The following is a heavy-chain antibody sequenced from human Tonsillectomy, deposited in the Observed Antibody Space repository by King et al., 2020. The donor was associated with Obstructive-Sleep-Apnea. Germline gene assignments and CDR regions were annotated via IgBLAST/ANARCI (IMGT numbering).Heavy chain of an antibody. CDR2: INSDGSTT. J-gene: IGHJ6*02. CDR1: GFTFSSYW. Sequence: VQLVESGGGLVQPGGSLRLSCAASGFTFSSYWMHWVRHAPGKGLVWVSRINSDGSTTTYADSGRGRFTISRDNAKNTLHLQMSSPRAEDTAVYFCARDRDCRSTSCFFGMDVWGQGTTVTVSS. CDR3: ARDRDCRSTSCFFGMDV. V-gene: IGHV3-74*01. D-gene: IGHD2-2*01.